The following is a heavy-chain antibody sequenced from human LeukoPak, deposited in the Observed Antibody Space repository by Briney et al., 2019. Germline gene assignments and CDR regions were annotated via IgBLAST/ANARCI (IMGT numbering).Heavy chain of an antibody. CDR2: MNPNSGNT. CDR3: ARGYGDFLSYYYYGMDV. CDR1: GYTFTSYD. J-gene: IGHJ6*02. D-gene: IGHD4-17*01. V-gene: IGHV1-8*01. Sequence: GASVKVSCKASGYTFTSYDINWVRQATGQGLEWMGWMNPNSGNTGYAQKFQGRVTMTRNTSISTAYMELSSLRSEDTAVYYCARGYGDFLSYYYYGMDVWGQGTTVTVSS.